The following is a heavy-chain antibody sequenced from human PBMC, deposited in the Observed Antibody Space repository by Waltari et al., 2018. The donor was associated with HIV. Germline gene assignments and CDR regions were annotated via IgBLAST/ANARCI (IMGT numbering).Heavy chain of an antibody. V-gene: IGHV5-51*03. CDR3: ARLGAARGSEALDY. CDR1: GYSFYGSW. D-gene: IGHD6-13*01. Sequence: EVQLVQSGAEVKKPGESLKISCKGSGYSFYGSWIGWVRQMPGKGLEGMGIVYPDDSRTRYSPSFQGQVTMSADKSINTAYLQWSSLKASDTAIYYCARLGAARGSEALDYWGRGTPVTVSS. CDR2: VYPDDSRT. J-gene: IGHJ4*02.